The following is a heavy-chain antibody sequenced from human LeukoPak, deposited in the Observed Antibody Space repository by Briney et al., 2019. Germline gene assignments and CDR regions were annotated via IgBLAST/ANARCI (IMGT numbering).Heavy chain of an antibody. J-gene: IGHJ4*02. CDR3: SGSTYIGLDF. CDR1: GGSFSDYY. CDR2: INHRGST. V-gene: IGHV4-34*01. Sequence: SETLSLTCVVYGGSFSDYYWSWIRQPPGKGLEWIGEINHRGSTNYNPSLTSRVTISVDTSKKQFSLRLTSVTAAGTAVYYCSGSTYIGLDFWGQGNLVTVSS. D-gene: IGHD2-15*01.